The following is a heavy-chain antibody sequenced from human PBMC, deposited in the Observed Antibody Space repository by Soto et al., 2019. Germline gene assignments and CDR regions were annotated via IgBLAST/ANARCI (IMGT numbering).Heavy chain of an antibody. Sequence: GGSLRLSCAGSGFSFGSYEIHWCRQPPGKWLEWVTFTSYDGSINYYADSVKGRFTMSRDNSKNLLYLQMNSLRTEDTAVYYCVRRSTVSYYAVDVWGQGTTVTVSS. V-gene: IGHV3-30*04. J-gene: IGHJ6*02. CDR1: GFSFGSYE. D-gene: IGHD4-17*01. CDR3: VRRSTVSYYAVDV. CDR2: TSYDGSIN.